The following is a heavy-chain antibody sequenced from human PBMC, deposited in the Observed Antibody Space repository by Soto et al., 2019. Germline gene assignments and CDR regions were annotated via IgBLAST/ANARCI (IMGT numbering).Heavy chain of an antibody. CDR2: ISYDGSNK. CDR3: ARGRSPNDAFDI. J-gene: IGHJ3*02. CDR1: GFTFSSYG. V-gene: IGHV3-30*03. Sequence: QVQLVESGGGVVQPGRSLRLSCAASGFTFSSYGMHWVRQAPGKGLEWVAVISYDGSNKYYADSVKGRFTISRDNSKNTLCLQMNSLRAEDTAVYYCARGRSPNDAFDIWGQGTMVTVSS.